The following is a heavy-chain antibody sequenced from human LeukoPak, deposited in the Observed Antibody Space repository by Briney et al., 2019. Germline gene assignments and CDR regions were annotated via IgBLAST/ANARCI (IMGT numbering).Heavy chain of an antibody. D-gene: IGHD4-17*01. Sequence: GGSLRLSCSVSGFTFTSYAMSWVRQAPGKGLELVSAIGAADGVALYADSVKGRFTISRDTSNNTLYLQMNSLRVEDTALYYCAKLGYGDYERTFDYWGQGTLVTVSS. J-gene: IGHJ4*02. CDR3: AKLGYGDYERTFDY. V-gene: IGHV3-23*01. CDR1: GFTFTSYA. CDR2: IGAADGVA.